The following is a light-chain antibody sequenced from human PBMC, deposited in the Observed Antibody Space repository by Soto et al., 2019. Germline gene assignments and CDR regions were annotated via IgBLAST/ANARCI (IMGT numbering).Light chain of an antibody. Sequence: EIVLTQSPGTLSLSPGARATLSCRASQSVSSSYLAWYQQKPGQAPRLLIYGASTRGTGIPARFSGSGSGTEFTLTISSLLSEDFAVYYCQQYNNWSWTFGQGTKVDIK. J-gene: IGKJ1*01. CDR2: GAS. V-gene: IGKV3-15*01. CDR1: QSVSSSY. CDR3: QQYNNWSWT.